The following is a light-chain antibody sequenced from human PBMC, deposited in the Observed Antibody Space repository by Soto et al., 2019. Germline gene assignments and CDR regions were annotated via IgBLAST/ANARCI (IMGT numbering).Light chain of an antibody. CDR1: QSITNY. CDR2: AAS. CDR3: QQSYSTPLP. Sequence: DIQMTQSPSSLSASVGDRVTITCRASQSITNYLNWYQQKPGKAPKLLIYAASILQSGVPSRFSGSGSGTDFTLTISSLQPEDFATYYCQQSYSTPLPFGGGTKVEIK. V-gene: IGKV1-39*01. J-gene: IGKJ4*01.